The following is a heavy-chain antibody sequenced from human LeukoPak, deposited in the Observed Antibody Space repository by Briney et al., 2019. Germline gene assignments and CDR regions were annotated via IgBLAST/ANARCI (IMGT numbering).Heavy chain of an antibody. CDR2: ISSSGSPI. Sequence: PGGSLRLSCAASGFTFRSYEMNWVRQAPGKGLEWVSYISSSGSPIFYADSMKGRFTISRDNAENSLYLQMNSLRAEDTGVYYCARVAAGAFDIWGQGTMVTVSS. J-gene: IGHJ3*02. V-gene: IGHV3-48*03. D-gene: IGHD6-13*01. CDR3: ARVAAGAFDI. CDR1: GFTFRSYE.